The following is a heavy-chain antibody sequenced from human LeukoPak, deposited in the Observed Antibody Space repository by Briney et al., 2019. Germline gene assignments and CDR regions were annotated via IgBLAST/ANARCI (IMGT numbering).Heavy chain of an antibody. J-gene: IGHJ4*02. D-gene: IGHD5-24*01. CDR2: INPNSGGT. CDR1: GYTFTGYY. V-gene: IGHV1-2*02. Sequence: AAPVKVSCKASGYTFTGYYMHWVRQAPGQGLEWMGWINPNSGGTNYAQKFQGRVTMTRDTSISTAYMELSRLRSDDTAVYYCARAEGWLPPYNFDYWGQGTLVTVSS. CDR3: ARAEGWLPPYNFDY.